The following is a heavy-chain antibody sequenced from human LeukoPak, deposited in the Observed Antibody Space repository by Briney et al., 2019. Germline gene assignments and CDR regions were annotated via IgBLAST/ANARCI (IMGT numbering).Heavy chain of an antibody. CDR3: ARGPYISGEMLVANAFDI. J-gene: IGHJ3*02. CDR1: GYTFTSYD. D-gene: IGHD5-12*01. CDR2: MNPNSGNT. V-gene: IGHV1-8*01. Sequence: ASVKVSCKASGYTFTSYDINWVRQATGQGLEWMGWMNPNSGNTGYAQKFQGRVTMTRNTSISTAYMELSSLRSEDTAVYYCARGPYISGEMLVANAFDIWGQGTMVTVSP.